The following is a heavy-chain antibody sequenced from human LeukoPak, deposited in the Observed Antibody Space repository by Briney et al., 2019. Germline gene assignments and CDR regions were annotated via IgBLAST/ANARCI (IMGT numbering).Heavy chain of an antibody. J-gene: IGHJ2*01. D-gene: IGHD3-22*01. Sequence: PGRSLRLSCAASGFSFRSYGMQWVRQAPGKVLEWVEVISSDEINEYYADSVKGRFTISRDNSKNTLYLQINSLRGEDTVVYYCAREYDSSGYYYDLARYFDLWGRGTLVTVSS. CDR2: ISSDEINE. V-gene: IGHV3-30*03. CDR1: GFSFRSYG. CDR3: AREYDSSGYYYDLARYFDL.